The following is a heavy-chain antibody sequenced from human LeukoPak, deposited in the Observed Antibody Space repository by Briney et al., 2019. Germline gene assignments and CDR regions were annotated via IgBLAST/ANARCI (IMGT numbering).Heavy chain of an antibody. CDR2: IYYSGST. J-gene: IGHJ4*02. Sequence: SETLSLTCTVSGGSISSSSYYWGWIRQPPGKGLEWIGSIYYSGSTYYNPSLKSRVTISVDTSKNQFSLKLSSVTAADTAVYYCARGDLLVGDNLFDYWGQGTLVTVSS. CDR3: ARGDLLVGDNLFDY. CDR1: GGSISSSSYY. D-gene: IGHD1-26*01. V-gene: IGHV4-39*07.